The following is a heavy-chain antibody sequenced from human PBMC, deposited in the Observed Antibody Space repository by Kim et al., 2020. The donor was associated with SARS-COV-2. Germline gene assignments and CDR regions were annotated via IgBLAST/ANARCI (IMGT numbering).Heavy chain of an antibody. CDR3: ARSITMVRGVIMGFDP. V-gene: IGHV5-10-1*01. CDR1: GYSFTSYW. Sequence: GESLKISCKGSGYSFTSYWISWVRQMPGKGLEWMGRIDPSDSYTNYSPSFQGHVPISADKSISTAYLQWGSLKASDTAMYYCARSITMVRGVIMGFDPWGQGTLVTVSS. CDR2: IDPSDSYT. J-gene: IGHJ5*02. D-gene: IGHD3-10*01.